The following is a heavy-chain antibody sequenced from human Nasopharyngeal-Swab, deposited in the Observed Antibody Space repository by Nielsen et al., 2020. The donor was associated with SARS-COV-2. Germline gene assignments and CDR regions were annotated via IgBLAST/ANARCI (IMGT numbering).Heavy chain of an antibody. CDR2: ISYDGSNK. V-gene: IGHV3-30*18. Sequence: GESLKISCAASGFTFSSYGMHWARQAPGKGLEWVAVISYDGSNKYYADSVKGRFTISRDNSKNTLYLQMNSLRAEDTAVYYCAKSYFGGSPIQLWLNYYYGMDVWGQGTTVTVSS. CDR1: GFTFSSYG. CDR3: AKSYFGGSPIQLWLNYYYGMDV. J-gene: IGHJ6*02. D-gene: IGHD5-18*01.